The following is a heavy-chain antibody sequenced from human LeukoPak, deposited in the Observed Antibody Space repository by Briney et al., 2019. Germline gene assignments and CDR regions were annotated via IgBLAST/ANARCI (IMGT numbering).Heavy chain of an antibody. CDR1: GFTISGFW. CDR2: MNSAGTTI. Sequence: GGSLRLSCAASGFTISGFWMHWVRQVPGEGLVWVARMNSAGTTINYADSVKGRFTISRDNVRNTLHLQMNNLSLEDTAVYFCIREVQVRASASLGLWGRGTLVAVS. V-gene: IGHV3-74*01. CDR3: IREVQVRASASLGL. D-gene: IGHD1-1*01. J-gene: IGHJ4*01.